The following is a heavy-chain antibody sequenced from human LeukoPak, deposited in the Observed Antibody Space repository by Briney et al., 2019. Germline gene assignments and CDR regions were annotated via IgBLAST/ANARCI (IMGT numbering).Heavy chain of an antibody. CDR3: ARDWGSSGWYNWFDP. V-gene: IGHV3-7*01. J-gene: IGHJ5*02. CDR1: GFTFSDKW. CDR2: IKKDGSQK. D-gene: IGHD6-19*01. Sequence: GGSLRLSCVASGFTFSDKWMSWVRQAPGKGPEWVASIKKDGSQKYYVDSVKGRFTISRDNSKNTLYLQMNSLRVEDTAEYYCARDWGSSGWYNWFDPWGQGTLVTVSS.